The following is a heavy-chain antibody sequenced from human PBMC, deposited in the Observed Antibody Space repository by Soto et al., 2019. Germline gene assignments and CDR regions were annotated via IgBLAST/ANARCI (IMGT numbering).Heavy chain of an antibody. D-gene: IGHD3-22*01. CDR3: ARAPYYGGSGHYRAVIDY. CDR2: ISSSGDTI. Sequence: GGSLRLSCAASQFTFSDYYMSWIRQAPGKGLEWISYISSSGDTIYYAASVKGRFSISRDNAKSSLYLQMNSLRAEDTAVYYCARAPYYGGSGHYRAVIDYWGQGTQVTVSS. J-gene: IGHJ4*02. V-gene: IGHV3-11*01. CDR1: QFTFSDYY.